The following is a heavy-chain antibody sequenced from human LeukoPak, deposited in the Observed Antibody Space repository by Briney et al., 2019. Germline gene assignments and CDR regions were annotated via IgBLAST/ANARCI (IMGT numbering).Heavy chain of an antibody. CDR1: GFSLSTSGVG. Sequence: ESGPTLLKPTQTLTLTCTFSGFSLSTSGVGVGWIRQPPGKALESLAPTYWDDDKRYSPSLKSRLTITKHTSKNQVVLTMNNVDPVDTATYYCAHRAPLSVGDRRIYYFDYWGQGTLVTVSS. D-gene: IGHD1-26*01. CDR2: TYWDDDK. V-gene: IGHV2-5*02. CDR3: AHRAPLSVGDRRIYYFDY. J-gene: IGHJ4*02.